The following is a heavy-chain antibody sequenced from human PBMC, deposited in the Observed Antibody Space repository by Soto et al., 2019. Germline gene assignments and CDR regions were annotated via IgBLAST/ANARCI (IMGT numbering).Heavy chain of an antibody. V-gene: IGHV4-34*02. CDR1: GGSFSDYT. Sequence: QEQLQQWGAGLLKPSETLSLTCAVNGGSFSDYTWSWIRQPPGKRLEWIGEINISGSTNYNPSLKSRVTISVDTSKNEFSLKLTSVTAADTAVYYCARGVATIRDWGLGTLVTVSS. CDR2: INISGST. J-gene: IGHJ4*02. CDR3: ARGVATIRD. D-gene: IGHD5-12*01.